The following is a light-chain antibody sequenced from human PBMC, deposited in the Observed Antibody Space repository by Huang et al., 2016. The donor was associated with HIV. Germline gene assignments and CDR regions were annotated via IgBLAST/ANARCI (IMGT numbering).Light chain of an antibody. Sequence: EVVLTQSPATLSLSPGERATLSCRASQSVTNSLAWYQQNPGQPPRLLISDASNRATGGPARVSGSGSGTDFTLTISSLEPEDFAVYYCQQRGNWPPVTFGGGTKVEIK. V-gene: IGKV3-11*01. J-gene: IGKJ4*01. CDR3: QQRGNWPPVT. CDR2: DAS. CDR1: QSVTNS.